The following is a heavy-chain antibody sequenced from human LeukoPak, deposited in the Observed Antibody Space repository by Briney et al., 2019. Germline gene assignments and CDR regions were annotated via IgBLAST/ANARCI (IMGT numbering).Heavy chain of an antibody. D-gene: IGHD3-22*01. CDR1: GFTFSSYW. Sequence: GGSLRLSCAASGFTFSSYWMSWVRQAPGKGLEWVANIKQDGSEKYYVDSVKGRFTISRDNAKNSLYLQMNSLRVEDTAIYYCATYNSINSREFQHWGQGTLVTVSS. V-gene: IGHV3-7*01. CDR3: ATYNSINSREFQH. CDR2: IKQDGSEK. J-gene: IGHJ1*01.